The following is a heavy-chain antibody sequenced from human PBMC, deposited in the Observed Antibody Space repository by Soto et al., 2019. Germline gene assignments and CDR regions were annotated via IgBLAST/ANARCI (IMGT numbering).Heavy chain of an antibody. V-gene: IGHV2-70*01. CDR2: IYWYDDK. CDR1: GFSLSTSGMC. Sequence: SGPTLVTPTQTLTLTCTFSGFSLSTSGMCVSWIRQPPGKALEWLALIYWYDDKYYSTSLKTRLPISKDPSINQVVLTMTNMDPVDTATYYCARIVVVPAAFYYGMDVWGQGTTVTVSS. D-gene: IGHD2-2*01. CDR3: ARIVVVPAAFYYGMDV. J-gene: IGHJ6*02.